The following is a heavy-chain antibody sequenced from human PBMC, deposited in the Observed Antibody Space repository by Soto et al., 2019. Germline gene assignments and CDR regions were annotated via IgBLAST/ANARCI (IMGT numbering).Heavy chain of an antibody. D-gene: IGHD4-4*01. J-gene: IGHJ4*02. CDR1: GGSISSGDYY. CDR3: ARVGNADYSNFD. V-gene: IGHV4-30-4*01. Sequence: SETLSLTCTVSGGSISSGDYYWSWIRQPPGKGLEWIGYIYYSGSTYYNPSLKSRVTISVDTSKNQFSLKLSSVTAADTAVYYCARVGNADYSNFDWGQGALVTVSS. CDR2: IYYSGST.